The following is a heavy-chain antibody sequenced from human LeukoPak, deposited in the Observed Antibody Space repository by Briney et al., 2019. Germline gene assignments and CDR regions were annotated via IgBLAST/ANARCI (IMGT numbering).Heavy chain of an antibody. J-gene: IGHJ5*02. Sequence: ASAKVSCKASGYTFTSYYMHWVRQAPGQGLEWMGIINPSGGSTSYAQKFQGRVTMTRDMSTSTVYMELSSLRPEDTAVYYCARGHPQYYYDSSGSDNYNWFDPWGQGTLVTVSS. D-gene: IGHD3-22*01. CDR1: GYTFTSYY. V-gene: IGHV1-46*01. CDR2: INPSGGST. CDR3: ARGHPQYYYDSSGSDNYNWFDP.